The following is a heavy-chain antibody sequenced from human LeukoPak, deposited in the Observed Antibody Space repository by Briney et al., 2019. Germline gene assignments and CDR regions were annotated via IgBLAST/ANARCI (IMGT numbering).Heavy chain of an antibody. Sequence: GGSLRLSCAASGFTFSSYSMNWVRQAPGKGLEWVSYISSSSSTIYYADSVKVRFTISRDNAKNSLYLQMNSLRAEDTAVYYCARESEAGLRAWYMDVWGKGTTVTVSS. CDR1: GFTFSSYS. J-gene: IGHJ6*03. CDR2: ISSSSSTI. D-gene: IGHD3-10*01. V-gene: IGHV3-48*04. CDR3: ARESEAGLRAWYMDV.